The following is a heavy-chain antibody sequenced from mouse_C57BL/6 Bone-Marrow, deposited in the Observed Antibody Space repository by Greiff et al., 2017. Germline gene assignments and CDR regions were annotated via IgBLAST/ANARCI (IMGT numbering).Heavy chain of an antibody. V-gene: IGHV1-55*01. CDR3: ERPYRGSSSFDN. J-gene: IGHJ2*01. CDR2: IYPGSGST. CDR1: GYTFTSSW. Sequence: QVQLQQPGAELVKPGASVQMSCKASGYTFTSSWITWVKQRPGQGLEWIGDIYPGSGSTNYNEKFKSKATLTVDTSSSTAYMQLSSLTSEDSAVYYCERPYRGSSSFDNWGQGTTLTVAP. D-gene: IGHD1-1*01.